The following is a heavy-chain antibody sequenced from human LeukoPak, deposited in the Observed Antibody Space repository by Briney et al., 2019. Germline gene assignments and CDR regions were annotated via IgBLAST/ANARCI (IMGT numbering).Heavy chain of an antibody. V-gene: IGHV4-59*01. D-gene: IGHD3-10*01. CDR1: GGSISPYF. CDR3: ARDDYRGVTNFDP. Sequence: SETLSLTCTVSGGSISPYFWSWMRQTPGKGLEWIGYISYTGSTNYNPALKSRVTISVDTSKNQFSLQLTSVTAADTAVYYCARDDYRGVTNFDPWGQGALVTVSS. CDR2: ISYTGST. J-gene: IGHJ5*02.